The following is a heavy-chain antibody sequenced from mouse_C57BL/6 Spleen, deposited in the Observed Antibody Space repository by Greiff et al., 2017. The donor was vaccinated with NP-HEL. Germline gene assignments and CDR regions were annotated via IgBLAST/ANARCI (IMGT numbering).Heavy chain of an antibody. V-gene: IGHV5-9-1*02. CDR1: GFTFSSYA. CDR3: TRDYYGSRDYAMDY. J-gene: IGHJ4*01. Sequence: EVHLVESGEGLVKPGGSLKLSCAASGFTFSSYAMSWVRQTPEKRLEWVAYISSGGDYIYYADTVKGRFTISRDNARNTLYLQMSSLKSEDTAMYYCTRDYYGSRDYAMDYWGQGTSVTVSS. D-gene: IGHD1-1*01. CDR2: ISSGGDYI.